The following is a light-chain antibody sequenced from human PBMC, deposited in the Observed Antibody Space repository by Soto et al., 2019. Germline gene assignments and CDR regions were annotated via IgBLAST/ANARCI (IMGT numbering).Light chain of an antibody. J-gene: IGKJ1*01. CDR3: QQYNIYSGT. CDR1: QSISSW. V-gene: IGKV1-5*01. Sequence: DIQLTQSPSTLSASVGDRVTITCRASQSISSWLAWYQQKPGKAPKLLIYDASSLESGVPSRFSGSGSGTEFTLTIISLQPDDFATYYCQQYNIYSGTFGQGTNV. CDR2: DAS.